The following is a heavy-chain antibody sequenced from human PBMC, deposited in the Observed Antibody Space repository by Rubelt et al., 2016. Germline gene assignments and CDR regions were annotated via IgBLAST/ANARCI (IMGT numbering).Heavy chain of an antibody. V-gene: IGHV4-59*01. CDR2: IYYSGST. CDR3: ATLTWGSSSGSSLDY. Sequence: QVQLQESGPGLVKPSETLSLTCTVSGGSISSYYRSWIRQPPGKGLEWIGYIYYSGSTNYNPSLKSRVTISVDTSKNQFSLKLSSVAAADTAVYYCATLTWGSSSGSSLDYWGQGTLVTVSS. CDR1: GGSISSYY. D-gene: IGHD6-19*01. J-gene: IGHJ4*02.